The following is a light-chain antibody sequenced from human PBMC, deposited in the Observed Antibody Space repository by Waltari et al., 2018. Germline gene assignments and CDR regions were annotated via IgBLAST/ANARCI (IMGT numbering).Light chain of an antibody. CDR2: VNSDGSH. J-gene: IGLJ3*02. V-gene: IGLV4-69*01. CDR3: QTGGHGTWV. CDR1: SGHTTNI. Sequence: QLVLTQSPSASASLGASVKLTCTLSSGHTTNIIAWLQQKPEKDPRYLMKVNSDGSHNKGVEIPDRFSGSSSGAERYLTISSLQSEDEADYYCQTGGHGTWVFGGGTRLTVL.